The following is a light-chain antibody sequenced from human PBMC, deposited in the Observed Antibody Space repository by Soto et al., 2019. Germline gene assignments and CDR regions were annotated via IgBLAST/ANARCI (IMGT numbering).Light chain of an antibody. CDR1: QSVSSN. CDR2: GAS. Sequence: EIVMTQSPATLSVSPGERATLSCRASQSVSSNLAWYQQKPGQAPRLLIYGASTGATGIPARFSGSGSGTEFTLTISSLQPEDFAVYYCQQYNNWPPWTFGQGTKV. V-gene: IGKV3-15*01. J-gene: IGKJ1*01. CDR3: QQYNNWPPWT.